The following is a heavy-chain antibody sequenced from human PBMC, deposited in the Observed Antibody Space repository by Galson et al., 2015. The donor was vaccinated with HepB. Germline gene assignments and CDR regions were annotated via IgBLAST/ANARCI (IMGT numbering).Heavy chain of an antibody. CDR2: IKSKTDGGTT. Sequence: SLRLSCAASGFTFSNAWMSWVRQAPGKGLEWVGRIKSKTDGGTTDYAAPVKGRFTFSRDDSKNTLYLQMNSLKTEDTAVYYCTTVVRFVVRGEVDYWGQGTLVTVSS. CDR1: GFTFSNAW. CDR3: TTVVRFVVRGEVDY. V-gene: IGHV3-15*01. J-gene: IGHJ4*02. D-gene: IGHD3-10*01.